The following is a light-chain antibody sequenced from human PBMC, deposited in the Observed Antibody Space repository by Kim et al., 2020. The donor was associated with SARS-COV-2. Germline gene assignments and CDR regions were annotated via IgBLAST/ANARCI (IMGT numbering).Light chain of an antibody. CDR1: QSVSSRY. CDR2: GAS. V-gene: IGKV3-20*01. CDR3: QQYGSSLPWT. Sequence: SPGERATLPCRASQSVSSRYLAWYQQKPGQAPRLLIYGASSRATGIPDRFSGSGSGTDFTLTISRLEPEDFAVYYCQQYGSSLPWTFGQGPKLEI. J-gene: IGKJ2*02.